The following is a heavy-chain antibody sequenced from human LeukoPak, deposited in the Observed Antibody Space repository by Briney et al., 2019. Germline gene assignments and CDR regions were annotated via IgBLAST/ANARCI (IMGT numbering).Heavy chain of an antibody. Sequence: ASVKISCKASGYTFTNYYMHWVRQAPGQGLEWLGLITPSGGSTWYAQKFQGRVTMTRDMSTSTDYMELSSLRSEDTAVYYCARDNSVGDYAWWFDPWGQGTLVTVSS. CDR1: GYTFTNYY. V-gene: IGHV1-46*01. CDR2: ITPSGGST. D-gene: IGHD1-26*01. J-gene: IGHJ5*02. CDR3: ARDNSVGDYAWWFDP.